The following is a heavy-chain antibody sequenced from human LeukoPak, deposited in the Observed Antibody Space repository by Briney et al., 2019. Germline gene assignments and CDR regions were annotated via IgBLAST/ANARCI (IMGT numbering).Heavy chain of an antibody. CDR2: ISWNSGSI. V-gene: IGHV3-9*01. D-gene: IGHD6-6*01. Sequence: PGRSLRLSCAASGFTFDDYAMHWVRQAPGKGLEWVSGISWNSGSIGYADSVKGRFTISRDNAKNSLYLQMNSLRAEDTALYYCAKEERDNDSSSFDYWGQGTLVTVSS. CDR3: AKEERDNDSSSFDY. J-gene: IGHJ4*02. CDR1: GFTFDDYA.